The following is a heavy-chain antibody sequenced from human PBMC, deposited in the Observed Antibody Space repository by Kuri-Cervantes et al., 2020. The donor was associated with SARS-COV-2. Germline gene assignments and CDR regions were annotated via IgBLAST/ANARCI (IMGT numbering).Heavy chain of an antibody. CDR1: GYTRTELS. J-gene: IGHJ3*02. CDR2: FDPEDGET. V-gene: IGHV1-24*01. Sequence: ASVKVSCKVSGYTRTELSMHWVRQAPGKGLEWMGGFDPEDGETIYAQKFQGRVTMTEDTSTDTAYMELSSLRSEDTAVYYCATYDYIWGSYVDIWGQGTMVTVSS. CDR3: ATYDYIWGSYVDI. D-gene: IGHD3-16*01.